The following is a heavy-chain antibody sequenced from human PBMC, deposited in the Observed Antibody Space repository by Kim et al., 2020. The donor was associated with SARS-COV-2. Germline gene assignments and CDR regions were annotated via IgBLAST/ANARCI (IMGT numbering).Heavy chain of an antibody. J-gene: IGHJ6*01. CDR2: IYYSGST. Sequence: SETLSLTCTVSGGSISSYYWSWIRQPPGKRLEWIGYIYYSGSTNYNPSLKSRVTISVDMSKNQLSLKLTSVTAADTAVYYCARVQGLTIFVVVPPGGYY. V-gene: IGHV4-59*01. D-gene: IGHD3-3*01. CDR1: GGSISSYY. CDR3: ARVQGLTIFVVVPPGGYY.